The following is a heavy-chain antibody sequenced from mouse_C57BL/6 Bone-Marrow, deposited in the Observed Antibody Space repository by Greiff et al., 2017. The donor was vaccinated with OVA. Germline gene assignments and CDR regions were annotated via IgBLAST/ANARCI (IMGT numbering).Heavy chain of an antibody. CDR2: SRNKANDYTK. V-gene: IGHV7-1*01. J-gene: IGHJ4*01. CDR3: ARDEGCDYYAMDY. CDR1: GFTFSDFY. Sequence: EVKLVESGGGLVQSGRSLRLSCATSGFTFSDFYMEWVRQAPGKGLEWIAASRNKANDYTKEDSASVKGRFIVSRATYQSILHLQMNALRAEDTAIYYCARDEGCDYYAMDYWGQGTSVTVSS.